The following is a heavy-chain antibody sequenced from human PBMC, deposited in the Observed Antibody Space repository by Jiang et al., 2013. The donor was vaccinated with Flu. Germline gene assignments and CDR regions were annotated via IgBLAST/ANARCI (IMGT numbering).Heavy chain of an antibody. D-gene: IGHD5-12*01. CDR2: IKSKTDGGTT. J-gene: IGHJ4*02. CDR3: TTGRGYEYYFDY. CDR1: GFTFSNAW. V-gene: IGHV3-15*01. Sequence: QLLESGGGLVKPGGSLRLSCAASGFTFSNAWMSWVRQAPGKGLEWVGRIKSKTDGGTTDYAAPVKGRFTISRDDSKNTLYLQMNSLKTEDTAVYYCTTGRGYEYYFDYWGQGTLVTVSS.